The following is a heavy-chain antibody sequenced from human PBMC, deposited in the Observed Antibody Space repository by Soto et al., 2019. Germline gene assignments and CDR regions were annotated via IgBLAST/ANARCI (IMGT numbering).Heavy chain of an antibody. Sequence: QVQLVQSGAEVKKPGSSVKVSCKASGGTFSSYAISWVRQAPGQGLEWMGGIIPIFGTANYAQKFQGRVTITADESTSTAYMELSSLRSEDTAVYYCARAEGGHHPDHYYYGMDVWGQGTTVTVSS. CDR3: ARAEGGHHPDHYYYGMDV. D-gene: IGHD3-16*01. V-gene: IGHV1-69*01. CDR1: GGTFSSYA. J-gene: IGHJ6*02. CDR2: IIPIFGTA.